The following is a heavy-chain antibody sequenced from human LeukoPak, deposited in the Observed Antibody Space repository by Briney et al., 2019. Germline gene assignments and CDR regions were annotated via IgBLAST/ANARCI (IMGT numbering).Heavy chain of an antibody. CDR3: ARDRDYGDYGPNWFDP. D-gene: IGHD4-17*01. V-gene: IGHV3-48*04. CDR1: GFTFSSYS. CDR2: ISSSGSTI. Sequence: GGSLRLSCAASGFTFSSYSMNWVRQAPGKGLEWVSYISSSGSTIYYADSVKGRFTISRDNAKNSLYLQMNSPRAEDTAVYYCARDRDYGDYGPNWFDPWGQGTLVTVSS. J-gene: IGHJ5*02.